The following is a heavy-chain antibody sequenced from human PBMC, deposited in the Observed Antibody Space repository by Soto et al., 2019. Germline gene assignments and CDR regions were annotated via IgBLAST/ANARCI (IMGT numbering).Heavy chain of an antibody. D-gene: IGHD3-22*01. Sequence: SETLSLTCAVSGGSIISTTYYFSCIRQPPGKGLEWVATIYYSGATYYNPSLKSRLTISVDTSKNQFSLRLSSVTAADTAMYYCARYYDTSNRPYFHHWGQGTRVTVSS. CDR3: ARYYDTSNRPYFHH. CDR2: IYYSGAT. V-gene: IGHV4-39*01. J-gene: IGHJ1*01. CDR1: GGSIISTTYY.